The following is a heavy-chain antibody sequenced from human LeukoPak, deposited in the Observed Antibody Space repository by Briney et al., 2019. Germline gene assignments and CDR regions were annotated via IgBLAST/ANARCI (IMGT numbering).Heavy chain of an antibody. D-gene: IGHD1-26*01. CDR2: IRYDGSNK. V-gene: IGHV3-30*02. J-gene: IGHJ6*03. CDR1: GFTFSSYV. Sequence: PGGSLRLSCAVSGFTFSSYVMSWVRQAPGKGLEWVAFIRYDGSNKYYADSVKGRFTISRDNSKNTLYLQMNSLRAEDTAVYYCAKQGEIQVGATTYYYYYMDVWGKGTTVTISS. CDR3: AKQGEIQVGATTYYYYYMDV.